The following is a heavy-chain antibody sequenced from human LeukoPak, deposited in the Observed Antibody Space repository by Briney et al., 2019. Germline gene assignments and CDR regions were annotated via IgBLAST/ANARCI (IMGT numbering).Heavy chain of an antibody. CDR2: ISSSSSYI. D-gene: IGHD3-10*01. V-gene: IGHV3-21*01. J-gene: IGHJ3*02. CDR1: GFTFSSYS. Sequence: PGGSLRLSCAASGFTFSSYSMNWVRQAPGKGLEWVSSISSSSSYIYYADSVKGRFTISRDNAKNSLYLQMNSLRAEDTAVYYCARGSGSYYMGAFDIWGQGTMVTVSS. CDR3: ARGSGSYYMGAFDI.